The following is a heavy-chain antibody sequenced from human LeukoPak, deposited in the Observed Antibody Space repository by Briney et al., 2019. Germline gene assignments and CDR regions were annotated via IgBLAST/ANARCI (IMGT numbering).Heavy chain of an antibody. D-gene: IGHD2-15*01. CDR1: GFTFSSYA. CDR3: AKVCSGGSCYGTYYYYGMDV. J-gene: IGHJ6*02. CDR2: ISGSGGST. Sequence: GGSLRLSCAASGFTFSSYAMSWVRQAPGKGPEWVSAISGSGGSTYYADSAKGRFTISRDNSKNTLYLQMNSLRAEDTAVYYCAKVCSGGSCYGTYYYYGMDVWGQGTTVTVSS. V-gene: IGHV3-23*01.